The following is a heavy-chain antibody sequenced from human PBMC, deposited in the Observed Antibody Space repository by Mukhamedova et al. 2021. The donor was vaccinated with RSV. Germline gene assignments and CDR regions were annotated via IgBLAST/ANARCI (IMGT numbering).Heavy chain of an antibody. V-gene: IGHV3-74*01. J-gene: IGHJ6*02. CDR3: VRSGYSSRQYFGMDV. D-gene: IGHD6-19*01. Sequence: FTISRDNAKNMLYLQMNSLRAEDTALYYCVRSGYSSRQYFGMDVWGQGTTVTVSS.